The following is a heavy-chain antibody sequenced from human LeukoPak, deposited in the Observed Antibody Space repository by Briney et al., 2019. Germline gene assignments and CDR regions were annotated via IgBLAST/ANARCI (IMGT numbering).Heavy chain of an antibody. CDR1: GGSVSDYY. Sequence: SETLSLTCTISGGSVSDYYWSWIRQSPGKGLEWIGYIYYTGSTTYNPSLKSRVTISADTSKDQFSLKLSSVTAADTAVYYCASRKLGNDYWGQGTLVTVSS. V-gene: IGHV4-59*02. D-gene: IGHD7-27*01. CDR2: IYYTGST. CDR3: ASRKLGNDY. J-gene: IGHJ4*02.